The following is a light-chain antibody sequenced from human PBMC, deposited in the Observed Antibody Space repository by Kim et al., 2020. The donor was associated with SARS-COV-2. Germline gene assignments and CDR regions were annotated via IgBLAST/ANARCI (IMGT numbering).Light chain of an antibody. Sequence: LSPADHVTLSCRSSHSIINTLAGYQQKPRQAPRLLIYYAAYGAAGIPARCSGSGSATDFTLTISSLEPEDFSVYFCQQRSNWPPTFGQGTRLEIK. V-gene: IGKV3-11*01. CDR1: HSIINT. CDR3: QQRSNWPPT. J-gene: IGKJ5*01. CDR2: YAA.